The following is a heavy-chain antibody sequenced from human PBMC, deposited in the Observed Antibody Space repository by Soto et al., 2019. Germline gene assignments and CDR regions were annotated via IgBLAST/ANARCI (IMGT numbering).Heavy chain of an antibody. Sequence: GGSLRLSCAASGFTFSSYAMSWVRQAPGKGLEWVSAISGSGGSTYYADSVKGRFTISRDNSKNTLYLQMNSLRAEDTAVYYCAELTYYDFWSGYYTDQTFDYWGQGTLVTVSS. V-gene: IGHV3-23*01. CDR3: AELTYYDFWSGYYTDQTFDY. CDR2: ISGSGGST. CDR1: GFTFSSYA. D-gene: IGHD3-3*01. J-gene: IGHJ4*02.